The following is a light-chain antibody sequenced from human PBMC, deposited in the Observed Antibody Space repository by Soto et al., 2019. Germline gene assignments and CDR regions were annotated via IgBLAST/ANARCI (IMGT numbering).Light chain of an antibody. Sequence: QSFLAQPPSASVSPGQSVTISCTGSGSDIGAYKFVSWYQQHPGKAPKLMIFGVTERPSGVPDRFSGSKSGNTASLTVSGLQADDEAIYYCYSYAGRNIWVFGGGTKVTVL. J-gene: IGLJ3*02. CDR2: GVT. CDR3: YSYAGRNIWV. CDR1: GSDIGAYKF. V-gene: IGLV2-8*01.